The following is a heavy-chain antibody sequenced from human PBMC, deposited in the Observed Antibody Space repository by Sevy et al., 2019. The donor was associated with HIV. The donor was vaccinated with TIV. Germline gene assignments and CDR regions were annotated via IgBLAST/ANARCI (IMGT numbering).Heavy chain of an antibody. D-gene: IGHD2-21*02. CDR2: IIPMSGTT. CDR3: ASVRPCGGDCYFLDS. J-gene: IGHJ4*02. V-gene: IGHV1-69*13. CDR1: GGTFRSSI. Sequence: ASVKVSCKASGGTFRSSIISWVRQAPGQGLEWMGGIIPMSGTTSNTQKLQGRVTMTADESTSTAYLELSSLRSEDTAVYYCASVRPCGGDCYFLDSWGQGTLVTVSS.